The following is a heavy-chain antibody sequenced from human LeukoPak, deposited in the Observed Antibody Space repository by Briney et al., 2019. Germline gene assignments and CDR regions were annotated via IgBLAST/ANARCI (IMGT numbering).Heavy chain of an antibody. D-gene: IGHD3-16*01. CDR1: GGTFSSYA. V-gene: IGHV1-69*06. Sequence: SAKVSCKASGGTFSSYAISWVRQAPGQGLEWIGGIIPIFGTANYAQKFQGRVTITADKSTRTAYMELSSLRSEDTAVYYCAGCQRWGAYYYYYMDVWGKGTTVTVSS. CDR3: AGCQRWGAYYYYYMDV. J-gene: IGHJ6*03. CDR2: IIPIFGTA.